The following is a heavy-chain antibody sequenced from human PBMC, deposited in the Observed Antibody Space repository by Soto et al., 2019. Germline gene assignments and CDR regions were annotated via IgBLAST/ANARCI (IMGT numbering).Heavy chain of an antibody. V-gene: IGHV3-23*01. CDR2: ISGSGGST. J-gene: IGHJ4*01. Sequence: GGSLRLSCAASGFTFSSYAMSWVRQAPGKGLEWVSAISGSGGSTYYGDSVKGRFTISRDNSKNTLYLQMNSMRAEDTAVYYCGPGPFSTVTTQVFDYWGQGTLVTVSS. D-gene: IGHD4-17*01. CDR3: GPGPFSTVTTQVFDY. CDR1: GFTFSSYA.